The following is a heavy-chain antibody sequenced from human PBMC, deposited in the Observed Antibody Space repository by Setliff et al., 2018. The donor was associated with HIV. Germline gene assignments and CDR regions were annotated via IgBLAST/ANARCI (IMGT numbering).Heavy chain of an antibody. J-gene: IGHJ3*02. CDR3: ARDVGNLIVVVAVDAFDI. V-gene: IGHV1-45*02. D-gene: IGHD2-15*01. CDR1: GYTFTYRY. Sequence: SVKVSCKASGYTFTYRYLHWVRQAPGQALEWMGWITPFNGNTNYAQKFQDRVTITRDRSMSTAYMELSSLRSEDTAMYYCARDVGNLIVVVAVDAFDIWGQGTMVTVS. CDR2: ITPFNGNT.